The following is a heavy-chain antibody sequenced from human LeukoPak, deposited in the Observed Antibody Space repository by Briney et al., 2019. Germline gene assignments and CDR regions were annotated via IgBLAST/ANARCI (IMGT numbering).Heavy chain of an antibody. CDR3: AKDRPRLSSGCFDY. CDR1: GFTFSDYY. D-gene: IGHD6-19*01. CDR2: ISSSGSTI. Sequence: GGSLRLSCAASGFTFSDYYMSWIRQAPGKGLEWVSYISSSGSTIYYADSVKGRFTISRDNAKNSLYLQMNSLRAEDTAVYYCAKDRPRLSSGCFDYWGQGTLVTVSS. V-gene: IGHV3-11*01. J-gene: IGHJ4*02.